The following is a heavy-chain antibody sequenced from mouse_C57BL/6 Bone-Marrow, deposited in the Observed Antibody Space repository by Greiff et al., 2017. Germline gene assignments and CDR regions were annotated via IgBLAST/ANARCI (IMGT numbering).Heavy chain of an antibody. D-gene: IGHD4-1*01. CDR2: INPGSGGT. CDR3: ARWVGRGYFDY. CDR1: GYAFTNYL. J-gene: IGHJ2*01. Sequence: VQLQQSGAELVRPGTSVKVSCKASGYAFTNYLIEWVKQRPGQGLEWIGVINPGSGGTNYNEKFKGKATLTADKSSSPAYMQLSSLTSEDSAVSFCARWVGRGYFDYWGQGTTLTVSS. V-gene: IGHV1-54*01.